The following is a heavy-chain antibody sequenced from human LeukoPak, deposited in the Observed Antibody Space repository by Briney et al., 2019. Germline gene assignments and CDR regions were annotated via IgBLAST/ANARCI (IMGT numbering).Heavy chain of an antibody. D-gene: IGHD1-14*01. CDR1: GFSYISYA. J-gene: IGHJ3*01. CDR2: ISDSGGRS. Sequence: GGSLRLSCEGSGFSYISYAMPWVRQAPGKGLEWVSGISDSGGRSYYADSVKGRFTIARDNSKKKLYLQMNNLRVEDTAVYYCAKGKVNHDGAIDVWGQGTRVIVSS. CDR3: AKGKVNHDGAIDV. V-gene: IGHV3-23*01.